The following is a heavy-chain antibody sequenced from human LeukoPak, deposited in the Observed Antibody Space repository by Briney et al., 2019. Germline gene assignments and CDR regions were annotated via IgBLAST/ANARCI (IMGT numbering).Heavy chain of an antibody. D-gene: IGHD6-19*01. V-gene: IGHV3-53*01. CDR1: GFTVSSNY. Sequence: GGSLRLSCAASGFTVSSNYMSWVRQAPGKGLEWVSVIYSGGSTYYADSVKGRFTISRDNSKNTLYLQMNSPRAEDTAVYYCARALAVAGLYYGMDVWGQGTTVTVSS. CDR2: IYSGGST. J-gene: IGHJ6*02. CDR3: ARALAVAGLYYGMDV.